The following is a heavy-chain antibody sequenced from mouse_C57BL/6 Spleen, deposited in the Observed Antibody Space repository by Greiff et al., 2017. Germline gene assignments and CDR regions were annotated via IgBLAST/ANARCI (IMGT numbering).Heavy chain of an antibody. Sequence: QVQLQQSGPELVKPGASVKLSCKASGYTFTSYDINWVKQRPGQGLEWIGWIYPRDGSPKYNEKFKGKATLTVDTASSTAYMELHSLTSEDSAVYFCARWGGSSPPFDYWGQGTTLTVSS. CDR1: GYTFTSYD. D-gene: IGHD1-1*01. CDR3: ARWGGSSPPFDY. V-gene: IGHV1-85*01. J-gene: IGHJ2*01. CDR2: IYPRDGSP.